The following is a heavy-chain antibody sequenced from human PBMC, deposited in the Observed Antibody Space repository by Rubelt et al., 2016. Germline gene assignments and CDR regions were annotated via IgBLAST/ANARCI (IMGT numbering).Heavy chain of an antibody. V-gene: IGHV4-39*01. CDR3: ARRRHGSSSCVDY. CDR2: INHSGST. D-gene: IGHD6-13*01. CDR1: GGSISSSSYY. Sequence: QLQLQESGPGLVKPSETLSLTCTVSGGSISSSSYYWGWIRQPPGKGLEWIGEINHSGSTNYNPSLKSRVTISVDTSKNQFSLKLSSVTAADTAVYHCARRRHGSSSCVDYWGQGTLVIVSS. J-gene: IGHJ4*02.